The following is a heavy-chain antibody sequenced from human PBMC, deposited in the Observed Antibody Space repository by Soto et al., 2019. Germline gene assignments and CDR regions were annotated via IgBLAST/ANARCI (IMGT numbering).Heavy chain of an antibody. J-gene: IGHJ3*02. D-gene: IGHD2-15*01. Sequence: GESLKISCATSKFTFSSYWMHWVRQGPGKGLVWVSRINSDGSNTDYADSVKGRFTISRDNAKNTLYLQMNSLRAEDTAVYYCASWVGYCSGSTCSDAFDIWGQGTMVTVSS. CDR2: INSDGSNT. CDR1: KFTFSSYW. V-gene: IGHV3-74*01. CDR3: ASWVGYCSGSTCSDAFDI.